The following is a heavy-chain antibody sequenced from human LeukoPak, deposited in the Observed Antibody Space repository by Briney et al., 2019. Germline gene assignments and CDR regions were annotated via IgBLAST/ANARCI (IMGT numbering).Heavy chain of an antibody. CDR1: GFTFSSYA. CDR2: ISGSGGST. Sequence: GGSLRLSCAASGFTFSSYAMSWVRQAPGRGLEWVSAISGSGGSTYYAGSVKGRFTISRDNSKNTLYLQMNSLRAEDTAVYYCAKDRDIAPDYWGQGTLVTVSS. V-gene: IGHV3-23*01. CDR3: AKDRDIAPDY. J-gene: IGHJ4*02. D-gene: IGHD5-12*01.